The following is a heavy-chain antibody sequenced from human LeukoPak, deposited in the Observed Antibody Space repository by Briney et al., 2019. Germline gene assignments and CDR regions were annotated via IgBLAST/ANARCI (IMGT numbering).Heavy chain of an antibody. Sequence: ASVKVSCKASGYPFTNYDVTWIRQAPGQGLEFMGWITTYSGNTKYAQNFEGRVTMTTDTSASTVYMELRNLRSDDTAVYFCARGVAGTSDWFDPWGQGTLVTVSS. CDR1: GYPFTNYD. V-gene: IGHV1-18*01. CDR3: ARGVAGTSDWFDP. D-gene: IGHD6-19*01. CDR2: ITTYSGNT. J-gene: IGHJ5*02.